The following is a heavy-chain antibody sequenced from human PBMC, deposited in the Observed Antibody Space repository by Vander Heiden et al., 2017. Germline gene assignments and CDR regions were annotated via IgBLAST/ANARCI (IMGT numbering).Heavy chain of an antibody. J-gene: IGHJ3*02. CDR1: RFTFSSYS. CDR3: ARDRDYGDYGDAFDI. V-gene: IGHV3-21*01. Sequence: EVQLVGSGGGLVKPGGSLRLSCAASRFTFSSYSMNWVRQAPGKGLEWVSSISSSSSYIYYADSVKGRFTISRDNAKNSLYLQMNSLRAEDTAVYYCARDRDYGDYGDAFDIWGQGTMVTVSS. D-gene: IGHD4-17*01. CDR2: ISSSSSYI.